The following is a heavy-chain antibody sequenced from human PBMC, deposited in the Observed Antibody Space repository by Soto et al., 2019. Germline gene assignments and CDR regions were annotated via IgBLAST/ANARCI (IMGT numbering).Heavy chain of an antibody. V-gene: IGHV3-23*01. CDR3: ARVPYYYDSSGSLGGWFDP. CDR1: GFTFSSYA. J-gene: IGHJ5*02. Sequence: GSLRLSCAASGFTFSSYAMSWVRQAPGKVLEWVSTISGSGGGTYYADSVKGRFTISRDNSKNTLYLQMNSLRAEDTAVYYCARVPYYYDSSGSLGGWFDPWGQGXLVTVYS. CDR2: ISGSGGGT. D-gene: IGHD3-22*01.